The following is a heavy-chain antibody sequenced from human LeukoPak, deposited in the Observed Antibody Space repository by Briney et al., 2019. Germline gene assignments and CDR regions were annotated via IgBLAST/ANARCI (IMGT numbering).Heavy chain of an antibody. CDR1: GYTFTGYY. Sequence: SVKVSCKASGYTFTGYYMHWVRQAPGQGLEWMGGIIPIFGTANYAQKFQGRVTITADESTSTAYMELSSLRSEDTAVYYCARGGVVPGHYYYYGMDVWGQGTTVTVSS. J-gene: IGHJ6*02. D-gene: IGHD2-2*01. CDR2: IIPIFGTA. V-gene: IGHV1-69*13. CDR3: ARGGVVPGHYYYYGMDV.